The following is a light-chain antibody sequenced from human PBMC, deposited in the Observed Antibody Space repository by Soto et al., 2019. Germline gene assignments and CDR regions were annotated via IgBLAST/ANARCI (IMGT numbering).Light chain of an antibody. CDR1: SSDVGRYNL. CDR3: CSYAGSSTFVV. Sequence: QLVLTQPASVSGSPGQSITISCTGTSSDVGRYNLVSWYQQHPGKAPKHMIYEGSKRPSGVSNRFSGSKSGNTASLTISGLQAEDEADYYCCSYAGSSTFVVFGGGTKVTVL. J-gene: IGLJ2*01. V-gene: IGLV2-23*03. CDR2: EGS.